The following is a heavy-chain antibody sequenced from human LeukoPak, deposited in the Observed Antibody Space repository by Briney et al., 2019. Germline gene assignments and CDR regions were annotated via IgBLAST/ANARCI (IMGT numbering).Heavy chain of an antibody. CDR3: ARKRVPAAIGDYNYYGMDV. V-gene: IGHV1-2*02. CDR2: INPNSGGT. Sequence: ASVKVSCKPAGHTYTGYSMHRVRQSPGQGLEGMGWINPNSGGTNDAEKFHGRVTMTRDTSISTAYMELSRLRSDDTAVYYCARKRVPAAIGDYNYYGMDVWGQGTTVTVSS. CDR1: GHTYTGYS. J-gene: IGHJ6*02. D-gene: IGHD2-2*01.